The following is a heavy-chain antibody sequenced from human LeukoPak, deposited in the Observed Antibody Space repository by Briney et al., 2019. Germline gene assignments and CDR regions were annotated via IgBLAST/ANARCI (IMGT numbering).Heavy chain of an antibody. CDR1: EFTFSRYG. V-gene: IGHV3-30*02. CDR3: AKSPGDLTTGAFDI. Sequence: GGSLRLSCAASEFTFSRYGMHWVRQAPGKELEWVAFIRYDGSNKYYADSVKGRFTISRDNSKNTLYLQMNSLRAEDTAVYYCAKSPGDLTTGAFDIWGQGTMVTVSS. D-gene: IGHD1-1*01. CDR2: IRYDGSNK. J-gene: IGHJ3*02.